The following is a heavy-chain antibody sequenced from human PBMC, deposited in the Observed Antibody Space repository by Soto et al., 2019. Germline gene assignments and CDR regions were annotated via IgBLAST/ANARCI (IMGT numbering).Heavy chain of an antibody. V-gene: IGHV1-18*04. D-gene: IGHD6-19*01. CDR1: GYTFTSHG. J-gene: IGHJ5*02. CDR3: VRDPSNTSGKRIWFDP. CDR2: ISAYNGDT. Sequence: ASVKVSCKASGYTFTSHGINWVRQAPGQGLELMGWISAYNGDTKYEQKFQGRVTMTTDASSSTAYMELKSLSSDDTAVYFCVRDPSNTSGKRIWFDPWGQGTQVTVSS.